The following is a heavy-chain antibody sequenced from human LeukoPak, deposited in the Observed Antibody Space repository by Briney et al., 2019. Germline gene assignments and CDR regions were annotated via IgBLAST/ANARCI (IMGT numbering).Heavy chain of an antibody. CDR3: ARDYGLETRHYYGMDV. CDR1: GGSISSYY. Sequence: SETLSLTCTVSGGSISSYYWSWIRQPPGKGLEWIGYIYYSGSTNYNPSLKSRVTISVDTSKNQFSLKLSSVTAADTAVYYCARDYGLETRHYYGMDVWGQGTTVTVSS. J-gene: IGHJ6*02. V-gene: IGHV4-59*01. D-gene: IGHD6-19*01. CDR2: IYYSGST.